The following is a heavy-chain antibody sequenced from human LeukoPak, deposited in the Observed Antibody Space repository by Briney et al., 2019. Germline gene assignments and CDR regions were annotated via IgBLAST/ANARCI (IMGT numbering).Heavy chain of an antibody. CDR3: ARDLTAAGRRWFDP. V-gene: IGHV3-20*01. CDR1: GFTFDDYG. J-gene: IGHJ5*02. CDR2: INWNGGST. Sequence: PGGSLRLSCAASGFTFDDYGMSWVRQAPGKGLEWVSGINWNGGSTGYADSVKGRFTISRDNAKNSLYLQMNSLRAEDTALYHCARDLTAAGRRWFDPWGQGTLVTVSS. D-gene: IGHD6-13*01.